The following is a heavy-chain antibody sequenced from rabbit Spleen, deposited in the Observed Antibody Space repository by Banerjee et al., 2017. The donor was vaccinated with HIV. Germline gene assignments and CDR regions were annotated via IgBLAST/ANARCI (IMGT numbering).Heavy chain of an antibody. Sequence: QEQLEESGGGLVQPGGSLTLCCTASRFSFSSGYDMSWVRQAPGKGLEWIGFIYTGNGKNYYASWAKGRFTISKTSSTTVTLQMTSLTAADTATYFCARGSAAMTMLITGYYLGLWGPGPLVTVS. CDR1: RFSFSSGYD. J-gene: IGHJ4*01. CDR2: IYTGNGKN. D-gene: IGHD2-1*01. CDR3: ARGSAAMTMLITGYYLGL. V-gene: IGHV1S45*01.